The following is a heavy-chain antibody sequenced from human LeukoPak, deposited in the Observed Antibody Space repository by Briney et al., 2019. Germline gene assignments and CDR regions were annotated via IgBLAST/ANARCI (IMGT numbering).Heavy chain of an antibody. Sequence: GASVKVSCKASGYILTDYRIHWVRQAPGQGLEWMGWVNPDSGDIHSAQKFQGRVTMTRDTSTSTAYMELSRLGYDDTAVYYCARITYDFWSGYYMPDDPWGQGTLVTVSS. D-gene: IGHD3-3*01. J-gene: IGHJ5*02. CDR2: VNPDSGDI. CDR1: GYILTDYR. CDR3: ARITYDFWSGYYMPDDP. V-gene: IGHV1-2*02.